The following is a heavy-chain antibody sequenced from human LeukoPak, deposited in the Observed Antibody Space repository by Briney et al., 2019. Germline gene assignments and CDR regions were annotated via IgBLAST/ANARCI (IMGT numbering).Heavy chain of an antibody. CDR2: ISGSGGST. CDR1: AFTVGSYA. CDR3: ATHLSMIVVVISNIDY. Sequence: TGGSLRLSCAAAAFTVGSYAMGWVRQAPGKGLEWVSAISGSGGSTYYADSVKGRFTISRDNSKNTLYLQMTSQRAEDTAVSYCATHLSMIVVVISNIDYWGQGTLVTVSS. V-gene: IGHV3-23*01. D-gene: IGHD3-22*01. J-gene: IGHJ4*02.